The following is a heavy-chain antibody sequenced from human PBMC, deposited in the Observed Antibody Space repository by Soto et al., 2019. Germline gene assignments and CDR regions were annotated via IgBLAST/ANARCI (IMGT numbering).Heavy chain of an antibody. V-gene: IGHV4-34*01. D-gene: IGHD3-10*01. CDR2: INHSGST. CDR3: AIYGSGTPDPPNDY. J-gene: IGHJ4*02. CDR1: GGSFSGYY. Sequence: QVQLQQWGAGLLKPSETLSLTCAVYGGSFSGYYWSWIRQPPGKGLEWIGEINHSGSTNYNPSLKSRVPXXVXTXXTQFSLNLSSVTAADTAVYYCAIYGSGTPDPPNDYWGQGTLVTVSS.